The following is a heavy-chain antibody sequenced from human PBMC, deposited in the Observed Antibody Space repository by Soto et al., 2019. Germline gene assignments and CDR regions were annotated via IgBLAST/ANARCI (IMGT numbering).Heavy chain of an antibody. CDR3: ARVRKQLVRGFDP. CDR2: INHSGST. V-gene: IGHV4-34*01. CDR1: GGSFSGYY. J-gene: IGHJ5*02. D-gene: IGHD6-13*01. Sequence: PSETLSLTCAVYGGSFSGYYWSWIRQPPGKGLEWIGEINHSGSTNYNPSLKSRVTISVDTSKNQFSLKLSSVTAADTAVYYCARVRKQLVRGFDPWGQGTLVTVSS.